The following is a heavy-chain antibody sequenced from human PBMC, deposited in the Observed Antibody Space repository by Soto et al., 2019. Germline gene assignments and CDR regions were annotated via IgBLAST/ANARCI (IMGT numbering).Heavy chain of an antibody. CDR1: GGSFSGYY. V-gene: IGHV4-34*01. J-gene: IGHJ4*02. D-gene: IGHD3-10*01. CDR3: ARDSITMVRGVIQFDY. Sequence: SETLSLTCAVYGGSFSGYYWSWIRQPPGKGLEWIGEINHSGSTNYNPSLKSRVTISVDTSKNQFSLKLSSVTAADTAVYYCARDSITMVRGVIQFDYWGQGTLVTVSS. CDR2: INHSGST.